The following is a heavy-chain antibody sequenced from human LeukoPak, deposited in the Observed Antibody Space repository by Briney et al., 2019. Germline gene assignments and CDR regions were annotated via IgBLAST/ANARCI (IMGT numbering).Heavy chain of an antibody. CDR2: IYHSGST. CDR1: GGSISSGGFS. Sequence: PSQTLSLTCGVSGGSISSGGFSWSWIRQPPGKGLEWIGYIYHSGSTYYKPSLKSRVTISVDTSKNQLSLKLSSVTAADTAVYYCARPLIVGSTSGAFDIWGQGTMVTVSS. V-gene: IGHV4-30-2*01. J-gene: IGHJ3*02. CDR3: ARPLIVGSTSGAFDI. D-gene: IGHD1-26*01.